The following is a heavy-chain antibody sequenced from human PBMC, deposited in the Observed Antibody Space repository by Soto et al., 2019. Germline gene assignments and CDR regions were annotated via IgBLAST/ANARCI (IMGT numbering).Heavy chain of an antibody. CDR2: INPSGGST. V-gene: IGHV1-46*01. CDR1: GYTFTSYY. Sequence: ASVKVSCKASGYTFTSYYMHWVRQAPGQGLEWMGIINPSGGSTSYAQKFQGRVTMTRDTSTGTAYMELSSLRSEDTAVYYCATGSRSPVTIFDHWGQGTLVTVSS. J-gene: IGHJ4*02. CDR3: ATGSRSPVTIFDH. D-gene: IGHD4-17*01.